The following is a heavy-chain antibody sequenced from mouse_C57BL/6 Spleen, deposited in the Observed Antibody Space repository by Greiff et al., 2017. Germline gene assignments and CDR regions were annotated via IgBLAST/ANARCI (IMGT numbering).Heavy chain of an antibody. J-gene: IGHJ4*01. CDR1: GYTFTSYW. CDR2: IYPGSGST. V-gene: IGHV1-55*01. CDR3: ARGEDYGSCDYYAMDY. D-gene: IGHD1-1*02. Sequence: QVQLQQPGAELVKPGASVKMSCKASGYTFTSYWITWVKQRPGQGLEWIGDIYPGSGSTNYNEKFKSKATLTVDTSSSTAYMQLSSLTSEDSAVYYCARGEDYGSCDYYAMDYWGQGTSVTVSS.